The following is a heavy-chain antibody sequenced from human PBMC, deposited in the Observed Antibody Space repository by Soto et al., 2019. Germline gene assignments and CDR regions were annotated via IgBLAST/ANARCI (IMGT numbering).Heavy chain of an antibody. CDR3: ARDGGGLAH. V-gene: IGHV3-74*01. D-gene: IGHD3-16*01. Sequence: EVQLVESGGDLVQPGDSMRLSCAASGFTFRNYRMHWVRQVPGKGLVWVSFISDDGRTTRYADSMKGRFTISRDIAKNTVYLEMNSLTVDETAMYYCARDGGGLAHWGQDALVTVSS. CDR2: ISDDGRTT. CDR1: GFTFRNYR. J-gene: IGHJ1*01.